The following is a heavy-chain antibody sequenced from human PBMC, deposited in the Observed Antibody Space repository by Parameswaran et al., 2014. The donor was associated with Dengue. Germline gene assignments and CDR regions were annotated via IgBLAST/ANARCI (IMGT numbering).Heavy chain of an antibody. J-gene: IGHJ4*02. V-gene: IGHV4-59*01. CDR2: IFYGGAT. CDR3: ARGPSVVVPGGFSTPSDI. D-gene: IGHD2-2*01. Sequence: VRQMPGKGLEWIGCIFYGGATNYNPSLKSRVTISADTSKNQFSLKLSSVTAADTAVYYCARGPSVVVPGGFSTPSDIWGQGTLVTVSS.